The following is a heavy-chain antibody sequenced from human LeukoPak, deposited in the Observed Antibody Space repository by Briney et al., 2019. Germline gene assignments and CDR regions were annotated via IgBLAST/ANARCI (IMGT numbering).Heavy chain of an antibody. J-gene: IGHJ3*02. CDR2: IYHSGST. V-gene: IGHV4-30-2*01. Sequence: SETLSLTCAVSGGSISSGGYSWSWIRQPPGKGPEWLGYIYHSGSTNYNPSLKSRVTISVDKSKNQFSLKLSSVTAADTAVYYCARLLEVASDIWGQGTMVTVSS. CDR1: GGSISSGGYS. D-gene: IGHD3-10*01. CDR3: ARLLEVASDI.